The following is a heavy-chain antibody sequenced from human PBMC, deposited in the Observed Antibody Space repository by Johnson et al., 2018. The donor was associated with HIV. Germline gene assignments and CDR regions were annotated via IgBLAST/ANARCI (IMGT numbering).Heavy chain of an antibody. D-gene: IGHD6-13*01. CDR3: ASKAAGTMHAFDI. J-gene: IGHJ3*02. CDR2: IKQDGSEK. CDR1: GFTFSSYW. V-gene: IGHV3-7*02. Sequence: MQLVESGGGVVQPGRSLRLSCAASGFTFSSYWMSWVRQAPGKGLEWVANIKQDGSEKYYVDSVKGRFTISRDNSKNTLYLQMNSLRAEETAVYYCASKAAGTMHAFDIWGQGTMVTVSS.